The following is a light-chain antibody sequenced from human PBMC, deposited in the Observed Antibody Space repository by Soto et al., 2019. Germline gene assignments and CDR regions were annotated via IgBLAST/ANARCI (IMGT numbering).Light chain of an antibody. V-gene: IGKV3-15*01. Sequence: SYRATGIPARFSGSGSGTEFTINISSLQYEDFAVYYCQQYKKWPQWTFGQGTKGGYQ. CDR3: QQYKKWPQWT. CDR2: S. J-gene: IGKJ1*01.